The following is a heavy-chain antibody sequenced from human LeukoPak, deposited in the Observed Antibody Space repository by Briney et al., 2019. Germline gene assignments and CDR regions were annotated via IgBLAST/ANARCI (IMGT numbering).Heavy chain of an antibody. V-gene: IGHV4-61*08. Sequence: SETLSLTCTVSGGSISNGGYYWSWIRQPPGKGLEWIGYIYYSGSTNYNPSLKSRVTISVDTSKNQFSLKLSSVTAADTAVYYCASSGWKASWFDPWGQGTLVTVSS. J-gene: IGHJ5*02. CDR2: IYYSGST. CDR3: ASSGWKASWFDP. D-gene: IGHD6-19*01. CDR1: GGSISNGGYY.